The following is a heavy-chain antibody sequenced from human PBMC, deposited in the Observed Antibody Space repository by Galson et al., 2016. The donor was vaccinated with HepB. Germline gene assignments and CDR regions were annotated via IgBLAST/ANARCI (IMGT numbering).Heavy chain of an antibody. CDR1: GFSLTTSRVG. Sequence: ALVKPTQTLTLTCTFSGFSLTTSRVGVGWIRQPPGTALEWLALIYWDDDKRYRPSLKTRLTITKDTSKNQVVLTMTNMDPVDTATYYCAHRRGSTWPYAAFDIWGQGTVVTVSS. V-gene: IGHV2-5*02. J-gene: IGHJ3*02. CDR3: AHRRGSTWPYAAFDI. CDR2: IYWDDDK. D-gene: IGHD6-13*01.